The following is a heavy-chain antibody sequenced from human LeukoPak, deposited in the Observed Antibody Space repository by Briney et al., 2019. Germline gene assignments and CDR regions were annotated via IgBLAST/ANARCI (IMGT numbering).Heavy chain of an antibody. CDR3: ARDLPDTQLWLSYYYYYGMDV. CDR2: ISYDGSNK. CDR1: GFTFSSYA. V-gene: IGHV3-30-3*01. D-gene: IGHD5-18*01. Sequence: GGSLRLSCAASGFTFSSYAMHWVRQAPGEGLEWVAVISYDGSNKYYADSVKGRFTISRDNSKNTLYLQMNSLRAEDTAVYYCARDLPDTQLWLSYYYYYGMDVWGQGTTVTVSS. J-gene: IGHJ6*02.